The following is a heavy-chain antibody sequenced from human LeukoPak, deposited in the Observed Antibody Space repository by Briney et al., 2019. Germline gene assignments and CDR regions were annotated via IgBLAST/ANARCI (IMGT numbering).Heavy chain of an antibody. CDR1: GYTFTSYD. CDR2: MNPNSGNT. D-gene: IGHD3-10*01. CDR3: AVPRGDYYYYYGMDV. Sequence: ASVKVSCKASGYTFTSYDINWVRQATGQGLEWMGWMNPNSGNTGYAQKFQGRVTMTRDTSISTAYMELSSLRSEDTAVYYCAVPRGDYYYYYGMDVWGQGTTVTVSS. V-gene: IGHV1-8*01. J-gene: IGHJ6*02.